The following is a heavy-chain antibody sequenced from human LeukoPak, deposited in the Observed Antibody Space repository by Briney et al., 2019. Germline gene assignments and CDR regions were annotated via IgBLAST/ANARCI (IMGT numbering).Heavy chain of an antibody. J-gene: IGHJ4*02. V-gene: IGHV4-34*01. CDR1: GGSFGGYY. CDR2: INHSGST. CDR3: ARDWSKVFDY. D-gene: IGHD3-3*01. Sequence: SETLSLTCAVYGGSFGGYYWSWIRQPPGRGLEWIGEINHSGSTNYNPSLKSRVTISVDTSKNQFSLKLSSVTAADTAVYYCARDWSKVFDYWGQGTLVTVSS.